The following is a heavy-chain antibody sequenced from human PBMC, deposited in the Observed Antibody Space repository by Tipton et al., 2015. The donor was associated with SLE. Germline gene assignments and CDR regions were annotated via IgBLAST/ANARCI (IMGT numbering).Heavy chain of an antibody. D-gene: IGHD3-3*01. V-gene: IGHV4-59*01. J-gene: IGHJ4*02. Sequence: TLSLTCAVYGGSFSGYFWSWIRQPPGKGLEWIGNIYYSGSTKYNPSLKSRVTISIDTSKNQLSLKLSSVTAADTAIYYCARSKHDFWSGLDYWGQGTLVTVSS. CDR1: GGSFSGYF. CDR2: IYYSGST. CDR3: ARSKHDFWSGLDY.